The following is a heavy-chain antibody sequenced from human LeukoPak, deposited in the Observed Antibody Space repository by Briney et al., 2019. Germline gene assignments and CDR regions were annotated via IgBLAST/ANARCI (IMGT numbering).Heavy chain of an antibody. CDR1: GFTVSSYF. V-gene: IGHV3-53*04. CDR3: AREVGGSAFDI. J-gene: IGHJ3*02. D-gene: IGHD3-16*01. CDR2: IHSGGST. Sequence: GGSLRLSCAASGFTVSSYFVSWVRQAPGKGLEWVSVIHSGGSTLYADSVKGRFTISRHNSKNALYLQVNSLRAEDTAVYYCAREVGGSAFDIWGQGTMVTVSS.